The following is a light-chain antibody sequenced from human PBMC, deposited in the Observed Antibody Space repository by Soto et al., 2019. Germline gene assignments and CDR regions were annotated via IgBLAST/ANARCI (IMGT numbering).Light chain of an antibody. Sequence: QSALTQPPSASGSPGQSVTISCTGSDSDIGTYIYASWYQQHPGKGPKLILYEVNKRPSGVPDRFSGSKSGNTASLTVSGLQIEDEADYFCSSYAGVKNFVVFGGGTKVTVL. V-gene: IGLV2-8*01. CDR1: DSDIGTYIY. J-gene: IGLJ2*01. CDR2: EVN. CDR3: SSYAGVKNFVV.